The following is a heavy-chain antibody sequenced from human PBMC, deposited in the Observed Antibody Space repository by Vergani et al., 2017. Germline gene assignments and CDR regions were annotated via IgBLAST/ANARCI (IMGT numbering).Heavy chain of an antibody. CDR3: AREDPDPYDYVWGSYMDV. CDR1: GGTFSSYA. D-gene: IGHD3-16*01. CDR2: IIPILGTA. Sequence: QVQLVQSGAEVKKPGSSVKVSCKASGGTFSSYAISWVRQAPGQGLEWMGRIIPILGTANYAQKFQGRVTITADESTSTANMELSSLRSEDTAVYYCAREDPDPYDYVWGSYMDVWGKGTTVTVSS. V-gene: IGHV1-69*11. J-gene: IGHJ6*04.